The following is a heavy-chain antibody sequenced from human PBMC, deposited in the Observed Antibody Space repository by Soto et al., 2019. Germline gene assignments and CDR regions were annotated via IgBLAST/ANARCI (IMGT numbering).Heavy chain of an antibody. J-gene: IGHJ4*02. V-gene: IGHV3-30-3*01. CDR2: ISYDGSNK. CDR3: AREPTIFGVVINARHFDY. CDR1: GFTFSSYA. D-gene: IGHD3-3*01. Sequence: QVQLVESGGGVVQPGRSLRLSCAASGFTFSSYAMHWVRQAPGKGLEWVAVISYDGSNKYYADSVKGRFTISRDNSKNTLYLQMNSLRAEGTAVYYCAREPTIFGVVINARHFDYWGQGTLVTVSS.